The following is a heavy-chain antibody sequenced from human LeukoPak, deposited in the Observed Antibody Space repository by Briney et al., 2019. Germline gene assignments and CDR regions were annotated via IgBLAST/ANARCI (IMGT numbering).Heavy chain of an antibody. D-gene: IGHD3-9*01. J-gene: IGHJ4*02. Sequence: GGSLRLSCAASGFTVSSHYMSWVRQAPGKGLEWVSVLYSGGTINYADSVKGRFTISRDNAKNSLYLQMNSLRDEDTAVYYCARDLLVGITILDTPEYFDYWGQGTLVTVSS. CDR2: LYSGGTI. CDR3: ARDLLVGITILDTPEYFDY. CDR1: GFTVSSHY. V-gene: IGHV3-53*01.